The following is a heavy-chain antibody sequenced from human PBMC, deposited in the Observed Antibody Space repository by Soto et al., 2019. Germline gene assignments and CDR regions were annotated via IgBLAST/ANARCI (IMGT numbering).Heavy chain of an antibody. CDR2: MNPNRGNT. CDR1: GYTFTSDD. V-gene: IGHV1-8*01. CDR3: VKSRRITVDGTFPRLVPSHFYFDS. J-gene: IGHJ4*02. Sequence: GASVKVSCKTSGYTFTSDDINWVRQATGQGLVRTGWMNPNRGNTGYAQKFKGRVTVTRNTYISTAYMEPCSLRSEDTDMYSCVKSRRITVDGTFPRLVPSHFYFDSWGQGTPVPVSS. D-gene: IGHD6-19*01.